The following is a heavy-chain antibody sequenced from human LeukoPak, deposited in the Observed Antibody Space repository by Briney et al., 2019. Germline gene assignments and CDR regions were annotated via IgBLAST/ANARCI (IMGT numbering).Heavy chain of an antibody. CDR2: IIPIFGTA. Sequence: ASVKVSCKASGGTFSSYAISWVRQAPGQGLEWMGGIIPIFGTANYAQKFQGRVTITADKSTSTAYMELSSLRSEETAVYYCASGVVVRTFDYWGQGTLVTVSS. J-gene: IGHJ4*02. CDR3: ASGVVVRTFDY. V-gene: IGHV1-69*06. CDR1: GGTFSSYA. D-gene: IGHD2-15*01.